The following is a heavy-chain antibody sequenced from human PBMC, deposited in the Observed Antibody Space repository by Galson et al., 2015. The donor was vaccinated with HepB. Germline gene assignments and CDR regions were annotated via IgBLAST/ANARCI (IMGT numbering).Heavy chain of an antibody. V-gene: IGHV1-69*01. D-gene: IGHD3-22*01. CDR3: ARVRRGGYSSYYYGMDV. Sequence: QSGAEVKKSGESLKISCKASGGTFSSYAISWVRQAPGQGLEWMGGIIPIFGTANYAQKFQGRVTITADESTSTAYMELSSLRSEDTAVYYCARVRRGGYSSYYYGMDVWGQGTTVTVSS. J-gene: IGHJ6*02. CDR2: IIPIFGTA. CDR1: GGTFSSYA.